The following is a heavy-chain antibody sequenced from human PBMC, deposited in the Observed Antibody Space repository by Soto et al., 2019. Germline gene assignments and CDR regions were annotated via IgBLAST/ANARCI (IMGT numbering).Heavy chain of an antibody. Sequence: QVQLQESRQGLVKPSQTLSLTCTVASGSISSGGYYWSWIRQHPGKGLEWIGDIYNSGSTYFNPSLKSRITMSVDTSKSHFSLQLSSVTAADTAMYYCARKFGAAYFDLWGRGTLVTVSS. CDR2: IYNSGST. CDR1: SGSISSGGYY. D-gene: IGHD3-16*01. V-gene: IGHV4-31*03. CDR3: ARKFGAAYFDL. J-gene: IGHJ2*01.